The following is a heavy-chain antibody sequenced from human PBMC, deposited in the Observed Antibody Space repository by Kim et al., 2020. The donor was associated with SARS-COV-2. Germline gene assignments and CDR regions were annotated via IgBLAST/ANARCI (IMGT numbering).Heavy chain of an antibody. CDR3: MQWLETYSMDV. J-gene: IGHJ6*02. CDR2: VRSKANNYGT. CDR1: GFAFSGSA. Sequence: GGSLRLSCAASGFAFSGSAIHWVRQASGKGLEWVGCVRSKANNYGTVYAASLKGKFTISRDDSENTAYLQMSSLKTDDTAVYYCMQWLETYSMDVWGQGT. V-gene: IGHV3-73*01. D-gene: IGHD6-19*01.